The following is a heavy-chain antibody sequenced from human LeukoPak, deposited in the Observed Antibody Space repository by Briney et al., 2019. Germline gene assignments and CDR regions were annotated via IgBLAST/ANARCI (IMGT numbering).Heavy chain of an antibody. Sequence: GGSLRLSCAASGFTFRSHDMSWVRQAPGKGLEWVSGISASGGSTFYADSVKGRFTISRDNAKNSLYLRMNSLRAEDTAVYYCARGYSSSSGLDYFDYWGQGTLVTVSS. V-gene: IGHV3-23*01. CDR1: GFTFRSHD. D-gene: IGHD6-6*01. J-gene: IGHJ4*02. CDR2: ISASGGST. CDR3: ARGYSSSSGLDYFDY.